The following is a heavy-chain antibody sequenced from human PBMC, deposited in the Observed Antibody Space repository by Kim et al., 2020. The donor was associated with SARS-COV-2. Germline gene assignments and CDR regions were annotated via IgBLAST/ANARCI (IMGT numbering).Heavy chain of an antibody. V-gene: IGHV4-31*03. CDR2: IYYSGST. J-gene: IGHJ6*02. CDR3: ARGAEISSSWYGGLYYYGMDV. Sequence: SETLSLTCTVSGDSISSGGYYWSWIRQHPGKGLEWIGYIYYSGSTYYNPSLKSRVTISVDTSKNQFSLKLSSVTAADTAVYYCARGAEISSSWYGGLYYYGMDVWGQGTTFTVSS. D-gene: IGHD6-13*01. CDR1: GDSISSGGYY.